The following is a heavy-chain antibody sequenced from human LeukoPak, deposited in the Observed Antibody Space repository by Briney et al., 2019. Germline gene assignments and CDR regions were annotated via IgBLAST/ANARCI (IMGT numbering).Heavy chain of an antibody. CDR3: ARGSGSYYAFDI. J-gene: IGHJ3*02. CDR2: TYYRSKWFS. V-gene: IGHV6-1*01. Sequence: SQTLSLTCAISGDSVSSNSATWNWIRQSPSRGLEWLGRTYYRSKWFSDCAVSVKSRTTFNPDTSKNQLSLQLNSVIPEDTAVYYCARGSGSYYAFDIWGQGTMVTVSS. D-gene: IGHD1-26*01. CDR1: GDSVSSNSAT.